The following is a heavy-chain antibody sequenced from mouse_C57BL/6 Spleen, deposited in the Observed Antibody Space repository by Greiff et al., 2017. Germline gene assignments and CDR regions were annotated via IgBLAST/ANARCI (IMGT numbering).Heavy chain of an antibody. D-gene: IGHD2-5*01. J-gene: IGHJ2*01. V-gene: IGHV10-1*01. CDR3: VRDSKGFDY. Sequence: EVKVVESGGGLVQPKGSLKLSCAASGFSFNTYAMNWVRQAPGKGLEWVARIRSKSNNYATYYADSVKDRFTISRDDSESMLYLQMNNLKTEDTAMYYCVRDSKGFDYWGQGTTLTVSS. CDR2: IRSKSNNYAT. CDR1: GFSFNTYA.